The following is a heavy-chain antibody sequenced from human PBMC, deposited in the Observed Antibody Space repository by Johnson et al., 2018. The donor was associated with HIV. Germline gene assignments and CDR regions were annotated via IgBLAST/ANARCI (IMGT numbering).Heavy chain of an antibody. V-gene: IGHV3-9*01. CDR2: ISWNSGSI. Sequence: VQLVESGGDLVKPGGSLRLSCTASGFTFDDYAMHWVRQAPGKGLEWVSGISWNSGSIGYADSVKGRFTISRDNAKNSLYLQMNILRSEDTAVYYCAKDRYIKGASTGFDIWGQGTMVTVSS. J-gene: IGHJ3*02. D-gene: IGHD1-26*01. CDR3: AKDRYIKGASTGFDI. CDR1: GFTFDDYA.